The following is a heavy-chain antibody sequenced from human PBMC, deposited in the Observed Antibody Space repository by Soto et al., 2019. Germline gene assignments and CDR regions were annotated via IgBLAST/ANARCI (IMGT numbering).Heavy chain of an antibody. V-gene: IGHV3-48*02. CDR1: GFTVNSYS. J-gene: IGHJ4*02. CDR2: ISSSSSTI. CDR3: ARDREDCSSKRCPGWFDY. Sequence: EVQLVESGGGLVLPGGSLRLSCAASGFTVNSYSMSWVRQAPGKGLEWVSYISSSSSTIYYADSVKGRFTISRDNAKNSLDLQMNSLRDEDTAVYYCARDREDCSSKRCPGWFDYWGQGTLVTVSS. D-gene: IGHD2-2*01.